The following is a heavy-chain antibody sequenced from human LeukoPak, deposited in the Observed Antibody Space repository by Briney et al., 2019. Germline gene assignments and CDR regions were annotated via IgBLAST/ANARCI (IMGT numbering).Heavy chain of an antibody. CDR1: GFTLRNYT. CDR2: ISSTSSYI. J-gene: IGHJ3*02. D-gene: IGHD3-22*01. Sequence: PGGSLRLSCTPSGFTLRNYTMTSVRQAPGKGLEWVSSISSTSSYIYYSDSVTGRFTVSRDNAKESLSLQMNSLRAEDTAVYYCARVGYFDSSGYYVPIAFDMWGQGTTVTVAS. CDR3: ARVGYFDSSGYYVPIAFDM. V-gene: IGHV3-21*01.